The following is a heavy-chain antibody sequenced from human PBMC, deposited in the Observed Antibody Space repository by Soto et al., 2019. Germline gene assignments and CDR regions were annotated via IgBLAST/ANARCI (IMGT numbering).Heavy chain of an antibody. Sequence: GESLKISCKGSGYSFTSYWIGWVRQMPGKNLEWMGIFYPGDSDTRYSPSFQGQVTISADKSISTAYLQWSSLKASDTAMYYCARHSFTGYSPGRDYYYYYGMDVWGQGTTVTVSS. D-gene: IGHD2-15*01. CDR1: GYSFTSYW. J-gene: IGHJ6*02. CDR2: FYPGDSDT. CDR3: ARHSFTGYSPGRDYYYYYGMDV. V-gene: IGHV5-51*01.